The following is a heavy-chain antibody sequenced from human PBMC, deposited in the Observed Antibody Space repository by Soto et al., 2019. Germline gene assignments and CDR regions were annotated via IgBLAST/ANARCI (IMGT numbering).Heavy chain of an antibody. Sequence: SGGSLRLSCSDSGFTFGNFWIHWVRQAPGKGLEWVSHIGPDGTDIAYADSVKGRFIISRDDARNTVYLQMNSLEAEDTAVYYCAKLPWEVAPSWGQGTLVTVYS. V-gene: IGHV3-74*03. J-gene: IGHJ5*02. CDR3: AKLPWEVAPS. CDR1: GFTFGNFW. CDR2: IGPDGTDI. D-gene: IGHD1-26*01.